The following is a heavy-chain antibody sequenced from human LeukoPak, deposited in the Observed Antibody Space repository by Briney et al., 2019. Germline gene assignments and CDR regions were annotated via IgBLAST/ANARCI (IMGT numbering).Heavy chain of an antibody. Sequence: GGSLRLSCSASGFTFSSYAMTWVRQAPGRGLEWVSVISSSGNSTYYVDSVKGRFTISRDNSKNTLYLQMNSLRAEDTAVYYCAKGRRFLEWSLYYFDYWGQGTLVTVSS. D-gene: IGHD3-3*01. CDR1: GFTFSSYA. CDR2: ISSSGNST. J-gene: IGHJ4*02. CDR3: AKGRRFLEWSLYYFDY. V-gene: IGHV3-23*01.